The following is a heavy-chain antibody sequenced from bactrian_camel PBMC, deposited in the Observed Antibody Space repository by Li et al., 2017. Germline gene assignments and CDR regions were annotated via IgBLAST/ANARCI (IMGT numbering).Heavy chain of an antibody. Sequence: HVQLVESGGGSVQAGETLTLSCTASGLSFADSGMAWYRQAPGTECLLVSIMRTDGSMYYVDSVKGRFTISRDNAKNTLYLQMNTLKPEDTAVYYCAAEMSGYYFDYWGQGTQVTVS. V-gene: IGHV3S55*01. J-gene: IGHJ4*01. D-gene: IGHD2*01. CDR3: AAEMSGYYFDY. CDR2: MRTDGSM. CDR1: GLSFADSG.